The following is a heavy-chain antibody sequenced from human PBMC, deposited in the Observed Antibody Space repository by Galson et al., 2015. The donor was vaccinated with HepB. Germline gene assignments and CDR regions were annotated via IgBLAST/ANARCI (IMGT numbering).Heavy chain of an antibody. D-gene: IGHD2-2*01. J-gene: IGHJ4*02. V-gene: IGHV1-3*01. CDR3: ARATYCSSTSCLPHFDY. Sequence: SVKVSCKTSGYTFTSYAIPRGRPTPGQRLEWMGWINAGNGNTKYSQKFQGRVTITRDTSASTAYMELSSLRSEDTAVYYCARATYCSSTSCLPHFDYWGQGTLVTVSS. CDR2: INAGNGNT. CDR1: GYTFTSYA.